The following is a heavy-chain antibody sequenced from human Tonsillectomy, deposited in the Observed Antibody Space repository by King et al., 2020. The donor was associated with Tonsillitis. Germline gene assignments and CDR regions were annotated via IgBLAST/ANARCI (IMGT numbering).Heavy chain of an antibody. V-gene: IGHV3-9*01. J-gene: IGHJ6*02. D-gene: IGHD4-17*01. Sequence: VQLVESGGGLVQPGRSLRLSCAASGFTFDDYAMHWVRQAPGKGLEWVSGISWNSGSIGYAESVKGRFTISRDNAKNSLYLQMNSLRAEDTALYYCAKDRGYGDYEFYYYYGMDVWGQGTTVTVSS. CDR1: GFTFDDYA. CDR2: ISWNSGSI. CDR3: AKDRGYGDYEFYYYYGMDV.